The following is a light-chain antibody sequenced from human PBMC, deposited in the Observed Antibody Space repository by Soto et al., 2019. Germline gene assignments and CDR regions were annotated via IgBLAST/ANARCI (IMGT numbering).Light chain of an antibody. J-gene: IGKJ4*01. CDR3: QQRSNWVT. CDR2: DAS. CDR1: QSVYNF. Sequence: EIVLTQSPATLSLSPGERADLSCRASQSVYNFLAWYQSRPGQAPRLLIYDASKRATGIPARFSGSGSGTDVTLIITSVEPEDFGVYYCQQRSNWVTVGGGTKVEI. V-gene: IGKV3-11*01.